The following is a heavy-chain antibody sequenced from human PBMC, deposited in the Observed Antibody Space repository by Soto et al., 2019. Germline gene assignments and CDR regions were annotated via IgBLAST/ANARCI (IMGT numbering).Heavy chain of an antibody. Sequence: SETLSLTCTVSGGSISTYYWSWIRQPPGKGLEWIGYIYYSGSTNYNPSLKSRVTISVDTSKNQFSMKLSSVTAPDTAVYYCARSSPLRPGGVAFDIWGQGTMVTVSS. V-gene: IGHV4-59*08. CDR2: IYYSGST. J-gene: IGHJ3*02. D-gene: IGHD3-10*01. CDR3: ARSSPLRPGGVAFDI. CDR1: GGSISTYY.